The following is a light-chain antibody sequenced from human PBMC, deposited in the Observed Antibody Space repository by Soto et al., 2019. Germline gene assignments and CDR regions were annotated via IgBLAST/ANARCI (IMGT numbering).Light chain of an antibody. J-gene: IGKJ1*01. CDR2: KVS. CDR1: QSLIHSDGDTY. Sequence: DVVMTQSPLSLPVTLGQPASISCRSSQSLIHSDGDTYLNWFQQRPGQSPRRLIYKVSDRDSGVPDRFSGSGSGTVFTLKISRVEAEDVGIYYCMHGTHWPWTFGQGTEVEIK. CDR3: MHGTHWPWT. V-gene: IGKV2-30*02.